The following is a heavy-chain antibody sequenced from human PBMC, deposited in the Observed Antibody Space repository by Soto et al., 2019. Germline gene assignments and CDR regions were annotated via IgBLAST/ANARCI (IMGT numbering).Heavy chain of an antibody. CDR3: ARVPLSGDDILTGFWFDP. J-gene: IGHJ5*02. CDR1: GDSIITDY. Sequence: SETLSLTCTVSGDSIITDYWSWILQSPWKGLEWIGFIYYGGSTNYNPSLKSRVTISVDTPKNQFSLKLSSVTAADTAVYYCARVPLSGDDILTGFWFDPWGQGTLVTVSS. CDR2: IYYGGST. V-gene: IGHV4-59*01. D-gene: IGHD3-9*01.